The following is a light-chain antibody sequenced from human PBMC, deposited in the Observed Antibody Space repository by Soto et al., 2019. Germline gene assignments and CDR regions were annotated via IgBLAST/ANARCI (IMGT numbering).Light chain of an antibody. CDR1: ALPKKY. Sequence: SYELTQSPSVSVSPGQTARITCSGDALPKKYVYWYQLRPGQAPLLIVYKDNERPSGIPERFSGSSSGPTATLTISGVQAEDGADYYWQSIDGTGSLYVFGGGTKVTVL. CDR2: KDN. CDR3: QSIDGTGSLYV. J-gene: IGLJ1*01. V-gene: IGLV3-25*03.